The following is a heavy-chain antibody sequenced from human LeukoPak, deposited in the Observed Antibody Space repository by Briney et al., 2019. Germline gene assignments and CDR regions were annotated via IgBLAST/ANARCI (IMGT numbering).Heavy chain of an antibody. CDR2: IYAAGTT. CDR3: ARESCGWYDH. CDR1: GFTVSTNY. D-gene: IGHD1-26*01. V-gene: IGHV3-53*01. J-gene: IGHJ5*02. Sequence: PGGSLRLSCAASGFTVSTNYMSWVRQAPGRGVEWVSAIYAAGTTYYADSVRGRFTIYRDNSKNTLYLQMNSLRDGDTAVYYCARESCGWYDHWGRGTRVTV.